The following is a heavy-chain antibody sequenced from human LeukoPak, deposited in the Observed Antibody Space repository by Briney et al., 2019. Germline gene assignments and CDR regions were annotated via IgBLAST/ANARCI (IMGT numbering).Heavy chain of an antibody. Sequence: PGGSLRLSCAASGFTFSSYAMHWVRQAPGKGLEWVAVISNDGSNKYYADSVKGRFTISRDNSKNTLYLQMNSLRAEDTAVYYCARDGYKRTYAFDIWGQGTMVTVSS. D-gene: IGHD5-24*01. CDR1: GFTFSSYA. CDR2: ISNDGSNK. J-gene: IGHJ3*02. CDR3: ARDGYKRTYAFDI. V-gene: IGHV3-30*04.